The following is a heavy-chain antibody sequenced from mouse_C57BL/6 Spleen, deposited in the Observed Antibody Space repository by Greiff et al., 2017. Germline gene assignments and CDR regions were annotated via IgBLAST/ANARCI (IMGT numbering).Heavy chain of an antibody. CDR3: ARSGYSNPFAY. V-gene: IGHV1-82*01. CDR1: GYAFRSSW. D-gene: IGHD2-5*01. CDR2: IYPGDGDT. Sequence: VQLQQSGPELVKPGASVKISCKASGYAFRSSWMNWVKQRPGKGLEWIGRIYPGDGDTNYNGKFKGKATLTADKSSSTAYMQLSSLTSEDSAVYFCARSGYSNPFAYWGQGTLVTVAA. J-gene: IGHJ3*01.